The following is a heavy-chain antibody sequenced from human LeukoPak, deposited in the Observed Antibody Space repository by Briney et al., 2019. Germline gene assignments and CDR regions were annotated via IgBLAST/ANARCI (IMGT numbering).Heavy chain of an antibody. CDR2: ISSSSTYI. D-gene: IGHD3-10*01. Sequence: GGSLRLSCAASGFTFSTYSMNWVRQAPGQGLEWVSSISSSSTYIYYADSVKGRFTISRDNSKNSLYLQMNNLRAEDTAVYYCARWGRFHGVWGQGTLVTVSS. CDR3: ARWGRFHGV. J-gene: IGHJ4*02. CDR1: GFTFSTYS. V-gene: IGHV3-21*01.